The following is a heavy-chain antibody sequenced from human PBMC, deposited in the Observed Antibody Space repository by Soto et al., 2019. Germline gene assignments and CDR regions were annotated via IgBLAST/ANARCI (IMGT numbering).Heavy chain of an antibody. Sequence: SEALSLTCTVSDGSISRYYGGWFRQPPGKGLEWIGYIYYSGSTTYHPSLKSRVTISVDTSKNQFSLNLTSVTAADTAVYYCARLGGYYQAFDQWGQGSLVTVS. CDR3: ARLGGYYQAFDQ. D-gene: IGHD3-22*01. V-gene: IGHV4-59*08. CDR2: IYYSGST. CDR1: DGSISRYY. J-gene: IGHJ4*02.